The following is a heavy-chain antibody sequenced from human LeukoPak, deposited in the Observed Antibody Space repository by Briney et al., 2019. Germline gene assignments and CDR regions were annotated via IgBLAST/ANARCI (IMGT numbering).Heavy chain of an antibody. D-gene: IGHD3-10*01. CDR1: GFTFSSYS. CDR2: ISSSSSYI. J-gene: IGHJ4*02. CDR3: ARGYYGSGSSAPTSNDY. V-gene: IGHV3-21*01. Sequence: GGSLRLSCAASGFTFSSYSMNWVRQAPGKGLEWVSSISSSSSYIYYADSVKGRFTISRDNAKNSLYLQMNSLRAEDTAVYYCARGYYGSGSSAPTSNDYWGQGTLVTVSS.